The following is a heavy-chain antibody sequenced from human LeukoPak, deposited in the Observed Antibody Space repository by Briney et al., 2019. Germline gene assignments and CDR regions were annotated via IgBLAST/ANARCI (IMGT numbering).Heavy chain of an antibody. D-gene: IGHD3-10*01. J-gene: IGHJ5*02. CDR3: ARDRGQYASGTGFTWFDP. CDR1: GGSISGSNYY. CDR2: IFYSGST. V-gene: IGHV4-39*07. Sequence: SETLSLTCTVSGGSISGSNYYWGWIRQPPGKGLEWIGNIFYSGSTYYSPSLRSRVTISLDTSRNQFSLKLNSVTAADTAVYYCARDRGQYASGTGFTWFDPWGQGTLVTVSS.